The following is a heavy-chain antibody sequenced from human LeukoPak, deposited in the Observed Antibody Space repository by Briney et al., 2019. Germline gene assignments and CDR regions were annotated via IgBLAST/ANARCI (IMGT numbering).Heavy chain of an antibody. Sequence: SETLSLTCTVSGGSISSGGYSWSWIRQHPGKGLEWIGYIYYSGSTYYNPSLKSRVTISVDTSKNQFSLKLSSVTAADTAVYYCARVWGMATINEAYFDYWGQGTLVTVSS. J-gene: IGHJ4*02. CDR3: ARVWGMATINEAYFDY. CDR1: GGSISSGGYS. V-gene: IGHV4-31*03. CDR2: IYYSGST. D-gene: IGHD5-24*01.